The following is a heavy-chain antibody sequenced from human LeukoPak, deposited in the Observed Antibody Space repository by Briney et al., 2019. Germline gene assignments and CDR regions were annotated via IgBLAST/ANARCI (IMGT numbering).Heavy chain of an antibody. CDR2: IKEDGNEK. Sequence: GGSLRLSCAASGFTFSSHWMSWVRQAPGKGLEWVANIKEDGNEKYYVDSVKGRFTVSRDNGKNSLYLQMNSLRTDDTAVYYCASLYCSSTSCYFYYWGQGTLVTVSS. CDR1: GFTFSSHW. V-gene: IGHV3-7*01. CDR3: ASLYCSSTSCYFYY. J-gene: IGHJ4*02. D-gene: IGHD2-2*01.